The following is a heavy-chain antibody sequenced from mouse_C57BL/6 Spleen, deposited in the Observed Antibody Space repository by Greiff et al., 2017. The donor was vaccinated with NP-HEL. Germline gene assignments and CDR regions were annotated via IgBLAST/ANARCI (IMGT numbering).Heavy chain of an antibody. V-gene: IGHV1-59*01. Sequence: QVQLQQPGAELVRPGTSVKLSCKASGYTFTSYWMHWVKQRPGQGLEWIGVIDPSDSYTNYNQKFKGKATLTVDTSSSTAYMQLSSLTSEDSAVYYCARSKDDYDAPWFAYWGQGTLVTVSA. CDR1: GYTFTSYW. J-gene: IGHJ3*01. D-gene: IGHD2-4*01. CDR3: ARSKDDYDAPWFAY. CDR2: IDPSDSYT.